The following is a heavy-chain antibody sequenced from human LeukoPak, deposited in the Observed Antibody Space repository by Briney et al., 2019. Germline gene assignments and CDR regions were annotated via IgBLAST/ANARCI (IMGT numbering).Heavy chain of an antibody. J-gene: IGHJ4*02. V-gene: IGHV3-15*01. Sequence: GGSLRLSRAASGFTYSHAWMSWVRQPPARGLEWVWSIKSKTDGGTTDYAAPVKGRFTISTDDSKNTLYRQMNSLKTEDTAVYYCTTGIVDYWGQGTLVTVSP. D-gene: IGHD1-26*01. CDR2: IKSKTDGGTT. CDR1: GFTYSHAW. CDR3: TTGIVDY.